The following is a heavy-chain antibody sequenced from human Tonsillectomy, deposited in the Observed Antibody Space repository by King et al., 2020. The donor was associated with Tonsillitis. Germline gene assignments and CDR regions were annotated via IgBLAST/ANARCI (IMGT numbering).Heavy chain of an antibody. V-gene: IGHV3-30*18. Sequence: VQLVESGGGVVQPGRSLRLSCAASGFIFSNYGMHWVRQAPGKGLEWVAVISYDGGYKYYADSVKGRFTISRDNSKNTLYLQMSSLRPEDTAMYYCAKVLGDHVWGSYRLAFDYWAQGTLVIVSS. D-gene: IGHD3-16*02. J-gene: IGHJ4*02. CDR1: GFIFSNYG. CDR3: AKVLGDHVWGSYRLAFDY. CDR2: ISYDGGYK.